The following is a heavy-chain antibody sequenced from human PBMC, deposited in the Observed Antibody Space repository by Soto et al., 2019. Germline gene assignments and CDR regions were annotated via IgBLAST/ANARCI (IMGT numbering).Heavy chain of an antibody. J-gene: IGHJ6*02. V-gene: IGHV5-10-1*01. CDR3: ATSYNNLYYYDGMDV. D-gene: IGHD1-1*01. Sequence: GESLQISCKGSVYSFTSYWISWVRQMPGKGLEWMGRIDPSDSYTNYSPSFQGHVTISADKSISTAYLQWSSLKASDTAMYYSATSYNNLYYYDGMDVWLQGKTVTVSS. CDR2: IDPSDSYT. CDR1: VYSFTSYW.